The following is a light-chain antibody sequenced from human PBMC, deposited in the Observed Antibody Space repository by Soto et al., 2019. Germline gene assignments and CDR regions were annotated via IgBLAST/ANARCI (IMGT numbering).Light chain of an antibody. Sequence: QSALTQPASVSGSPGQSITISCTGTSSDVGGYNYVSWYQQHPGKAPKLMIYDVSNRPSGVSNRFSGSKSGNTASLTISARQAEDEADYYCSSYTSSSTPFVFGAGTKLTVL. CDR1: SSDVGGYNY. J-gene: IGLJ3*02. CDR3: SSYTSSSTPFV. V-gene: IGLV2-14*01. CDR2: DVS.